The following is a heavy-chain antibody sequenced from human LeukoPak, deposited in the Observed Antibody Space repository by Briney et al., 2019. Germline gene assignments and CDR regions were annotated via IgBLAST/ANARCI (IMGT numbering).Heavy chain of an antibody. V-gene: IGHV1-8*03. CDR3: ARGLGGRARRNYYYYMDV. CDR1: GYTFTSYD. D-gene: IGHD1-26*01. Sequence: ASVKVSCKASGYTFTSYDINWVRQATGQGLEWMGWMNPNSGNTGYAQKFQGRVTITRNTSISTAYMELSSLRSEDTAVYYCARGLGGRARRNYYYYMDVWGKGTTVTVSS. CDR2: MNPNSGNT. J-gene: IGHJ6*03.